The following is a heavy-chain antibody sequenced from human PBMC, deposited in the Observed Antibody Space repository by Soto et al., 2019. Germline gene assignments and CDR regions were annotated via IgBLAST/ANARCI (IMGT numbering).Heavy chain of an antibody. Sequence: PSETLSLTCTVSGGSISSGGYYWSWIRQHPGKGLEWIGYIFYSGTTYYNPSLKSRVTISVDTSKNQFSLKLSSVTAADTAVYYCARNLLWFGELLPWPNGMDVWGQGTTVTVSS. D-gene: IGHD3-10*01. J-gene: IGHJ6*02. CDR3: ARNLLWFGELLPWPNGMDV. V-gene: IGHV4-31*03. CDR2: IFYSGTT. CDR1: GGSISSGGYY.